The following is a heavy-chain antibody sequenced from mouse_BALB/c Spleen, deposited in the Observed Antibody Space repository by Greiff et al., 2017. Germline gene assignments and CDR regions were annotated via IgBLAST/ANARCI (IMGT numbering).Heavy chain of an antibody. CDR2: IWGDGST. CDR1: GFSFTGYG. CDR3: ARDHGSSLPFAY. Sequence: VQGVESGPGLVAPSQSLSITCTVSGFSFTGYGVNWVRQPPGKGLEWLGMIWGDGSTDYNTALKSRLSISKDNSKSQVFLKMNSLQTDDTARYYCARDHGSSLPFAYWGQGTLVTVSA. J-gene: IGHJ3*01. V-gene: IGHV2-6-7*01. D-gene: IGHD1-1*01.